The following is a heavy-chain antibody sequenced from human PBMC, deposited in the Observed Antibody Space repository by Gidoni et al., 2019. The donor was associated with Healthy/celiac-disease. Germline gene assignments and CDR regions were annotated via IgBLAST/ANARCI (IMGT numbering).Heavy chain of an antibody. Sequence: QVELVESGGGVVQPGRSLRLSCAASGFTFSSYAMHWVRQAPGKGLEWVAVISYDGSKKHYADSVKGRFTISRDNSKNTLYLQMNSLRAEDTAVYYCARDLRDCSSTSCFTGGYYYYYGMDVWGQGTTVTVSS. CDR3: ARDLRDCSSTSCFTGGYYYYYGMDV. V-gene: IGHV3-30*04. CDR1: GFTFSSYA. CDR2: ISYDGSKK. D-gene: IGHD2-2*01. J-gene: IGHJ6*02.